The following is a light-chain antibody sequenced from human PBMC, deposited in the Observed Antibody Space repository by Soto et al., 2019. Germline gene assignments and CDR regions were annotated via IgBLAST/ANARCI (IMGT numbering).Light chain of an antibody. CDR2: KAS. CDR3: QQSYTTPYT. J-gene: IGKJ2*01. CDR1: QTISTY. Sequence: DIQMTQSPSSLSASVGDRVTITCRASQTISTYLSWYHQKPGKAPKLLIYKASRLETGVPSRFSGSGSGTDFPLTISSLQPEDFATYYCQQSYTTPYTFGQGTNLE. V-gene: IGKV1-39*01.